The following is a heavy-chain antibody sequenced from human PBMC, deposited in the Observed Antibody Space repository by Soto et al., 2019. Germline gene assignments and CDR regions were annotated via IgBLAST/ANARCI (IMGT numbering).Heavy chain of an antibody. J-gene: IGHJ5*02. V-gene: IGHV1-2*02. CDR1: GYTFTGYY. Sequence: GASVKVSCKASGYTFTGYYMHWVRQAPGQGLEWMGWINPNSGGTNYAQKFQGRVTITRDTSASTAYMELSSLRSEGTAVYYCARNKYYDFWSVVTFDPWGQGTLVTVSS. CDR3: ARNKYYDFWSVVTFDP. D-gene: IGHD3-3*01. CDR2: INPNSGGT.